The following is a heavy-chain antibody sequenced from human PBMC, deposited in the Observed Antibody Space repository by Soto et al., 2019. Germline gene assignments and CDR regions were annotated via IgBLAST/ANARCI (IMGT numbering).Heavy chain of an antibody. CDR2: TYYRSKWYN. CDR1: GDSVSSNSAA. V-gene: IGHV6-1*01. D-gene: IGHD3-10*01. CDR3: ARDGDYYGSGSYHGMEV. J-gene: IGHJ6*02. Sequence: SQTLSLTCAISGDSVSSNSAAWNWIRQSPSRGLEWLGRTYYRSKWYNDYAVSVKSRITINPDTSKNQFSLQLNSVTPEDTAVYYCARDGDYYGSGSYHGMEVWGQGTTVTVSS.